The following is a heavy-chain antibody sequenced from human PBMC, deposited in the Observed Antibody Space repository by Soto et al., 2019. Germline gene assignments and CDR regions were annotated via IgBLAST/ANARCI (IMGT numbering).Heavy chain of an antibody. CDR3: ATTGPY. J-gene: IGHJ4*02. CDR2: IWFDGSNK. CDR1: GFTFSSYG. Sequence: QVQLVESGGGVVQPGRSLRLSCAASGFTFSSYGMHWVRQAPGKGLEWVAVIWFDGSNKFYADSVKGRFTSSRDNSTNTVSLQMNSLRDEDSAAYYCATTGPYWGQGTLVTVSS. V-gene: IGHV3-33*01.